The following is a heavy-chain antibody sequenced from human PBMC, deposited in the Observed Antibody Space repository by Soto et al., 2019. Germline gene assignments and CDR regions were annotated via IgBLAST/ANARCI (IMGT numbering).Heavy chain of an antibody. V-gene: IGHV1-69*12. CDR2: IIPLFGTT. J-gene: IGHJ6*02. D-gene: IGHD2-15*01. CDR1: GGTFSSYI. Sequence: QIQLVQSGAEVKKPRSSVKVSCKASGGTFSSYIFTWMRQAPGQGLEWMGGIIPLFGTTKYAVNFQGRVTLPADESTSTGYMGVTGLRSEDTAVYYCATGGISMSTVALNDMDVWGQGTTVIVS. CDR3: ATGGISMSTVALNDMDV.